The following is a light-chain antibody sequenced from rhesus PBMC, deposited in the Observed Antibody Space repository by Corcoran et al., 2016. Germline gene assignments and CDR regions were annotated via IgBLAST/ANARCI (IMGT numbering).Light chain of an antibody. J-gene: IGKJ2*01. V-gene: IGKV1-74*01. CDR2: KAS. Sequence: DIQMTQSPSPLSESVGDRVTITCRASENVNNYIHWYQQKPGKAPKLLIYKASTLQSGVPSRFSGSGSWTDFTLTISSLQPEDFATYYCQHSYGTPYSFGPGTKVEIK. CDR1: ENVNNY. CDR3: QHSYGTPYS.